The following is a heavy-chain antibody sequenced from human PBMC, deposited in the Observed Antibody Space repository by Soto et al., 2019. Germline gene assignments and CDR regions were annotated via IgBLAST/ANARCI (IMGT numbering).Heavy chain of an antibody. V-gene: IGHV1-46*01. J-gene: IGHJ4*02. D-gene: IGHD2-8*01. Sequence: ASVQVSFLASGSTFTNYYMHWVRQAPGQGLEWVGIVNPSGGGTSYAQKFQDRVTMTRDTSTSTVYMELSSLRSDDTAVYYCSRPTCTVNNTQFFDYWCQGALVTVSS. CDR2: VNPSGGGT. CDR3: SRPTCTVNNTQFFDY. CDR1: GSTFTNYY.